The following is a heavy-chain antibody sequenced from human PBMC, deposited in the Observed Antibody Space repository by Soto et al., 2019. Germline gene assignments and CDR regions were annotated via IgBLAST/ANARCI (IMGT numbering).Heavy chain of an antibody. CDR2: IDPSDSYT. D-gene: IGHD6-13*01. V-gene: IGHV5-10-1*01. J-gene: IGHJ6*02. Sequence: PGESLKISCKGSGYSFTSYWISWVRQMPGKGLEWMGRIDPSDSYTNYSPSFQGHVTISADKSISTAYLQWSSLKASDTAMYYCARHPIIAAAGIKGGPFYYYYGMDVWGQGTTVTVSS. CDR3: ARHPIIAAAGIKGGPFYYYYGMDV. CDR1: GYSFTSYW.